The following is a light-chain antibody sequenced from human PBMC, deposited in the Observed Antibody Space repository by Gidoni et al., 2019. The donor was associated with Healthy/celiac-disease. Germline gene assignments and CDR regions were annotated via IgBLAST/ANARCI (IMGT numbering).Light chain of an antibody. Sequence: DIVMTQSPESLAVSLGERATINCKSSQIVLYSSNNKNYLAWYQQKPGQPPKLLIYWASTRESGVPDRFSGSGSGTDFTLTISSLQAEDVAVYYCQQYYSTPPYTFGQGTKLEIK. V-gene: IGKV4-1*01. CDR1: QIVLYSSNNKNY. CDR3: QQYYSTPPYT. CDR2: WAS. J-gene: IGKJ2*01.